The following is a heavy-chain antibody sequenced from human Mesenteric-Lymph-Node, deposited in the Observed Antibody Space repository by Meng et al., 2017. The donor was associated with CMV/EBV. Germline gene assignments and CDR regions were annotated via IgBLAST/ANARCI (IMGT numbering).Heavy chain of an antibody. V-gene: IGHV1-69*05. J-gene: IGHJ4*01. D-gene: IGHD2-2*01. Sequence: VISWVRQAPGQGLEWMGGIIPTSGAASYAQKFKGRITIATGASTSTVYMDLSSPKSDDTAVYYCARGTYGPLDQYQGGWYYFDYWGHGTLVTVSS. CDR1: V. CDR3: ARGTYGPLDQYQGGWYYFDY. CDR2: IIPTSGAA.